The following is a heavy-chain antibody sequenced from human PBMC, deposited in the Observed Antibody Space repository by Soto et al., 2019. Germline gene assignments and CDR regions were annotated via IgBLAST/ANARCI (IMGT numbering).Heavy chain of an antibody. J-gene: IGHJ6*02. Sequence: GGSLRLSCAASVFTFSSYSMNWVRQAPGKGLEWVSSISSSSSYIYYADSVKGRFTISRDNSKSTLYLQMNSLRAEDTALYYCAKGRSYYYYYGVDVWGQGTTVTVSS. V-gene: IGHV3-21*04. CDR3: AKGRSYYYYYGVDV. CDR1: VFTFSSYS. CDR2: ISSSSSYI.